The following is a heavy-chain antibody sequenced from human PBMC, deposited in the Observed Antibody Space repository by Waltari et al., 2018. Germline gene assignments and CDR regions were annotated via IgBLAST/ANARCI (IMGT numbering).Heavy chain of an antibody. CDR3: ATDRLHDSSGAFDY. CDR1: GHTLTELS. V-gene: IGHV1-24*01. J-gene: IGHJ4*02. Sequence: QVQLVQSGAELQTPGASVKVSCKVSGHTLTELSIHWVRPAPGKGLEWMGGFDPEDGETIYAQKFQGRVTMTEDTSTDTAYMELSSLRSEDTAVYYCATDRLHDSSGAFDYWGQGTLVTVSS. CDR2: FDPEDGET. D-gene: IGHD3-22*01.